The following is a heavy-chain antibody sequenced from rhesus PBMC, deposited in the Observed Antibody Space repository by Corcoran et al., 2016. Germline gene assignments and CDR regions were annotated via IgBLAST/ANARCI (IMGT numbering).Heavy chain of an antibody. D-gene: IGHD4-35*01. J-gene: IGHJ4*01. CDR2: IYGGSGSN. V-gene: IGHV4-147*01. CDR1: GACISSNY. CDR3: ARGTGNLSFDH. Sequence: QVQLQESGPGLVKPSETLPLTFDVSGACISSNYRSSLLQTAGQGLEWIGYIYGGSGSNSYNPSLKSRVTMSKDTSKNQVSLTLSSVTAADTAVYYCARGTGNLSFDHWGQGVLVTVSS.